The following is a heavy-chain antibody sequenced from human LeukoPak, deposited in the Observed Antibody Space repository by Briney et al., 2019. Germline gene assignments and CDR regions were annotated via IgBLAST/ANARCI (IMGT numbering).Heavy chain of an antibody. Sequence: PSETLSLTCTVSGGSISSYYWSWIRQPPGKGLEWIGYIYYSGSTNYNPSLKSRVTISVDTSKNQFSLKLSSVTAADTAVYYCARSAYSSSYLGYWGQGTLVTVSS. CDR2: IYYSGST. V-gene: IGHV4-59*01. J-gene: IGHJ4*02. CDR3: ARSAYSSSYLGY. D-gene: IGHD6-6*01. CDR1: GGSISSYY.